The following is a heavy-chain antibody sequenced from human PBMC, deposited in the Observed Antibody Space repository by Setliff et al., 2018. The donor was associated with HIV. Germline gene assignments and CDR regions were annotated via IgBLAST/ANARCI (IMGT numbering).Heavy chain of an antibody. D-gene: IGHD2-15*01. CDR2: INPNSGGT. CDR1: GDTFSGHY. Sequence: EASVKVSCKASGDTFSGHYMHWVRQVPGQGLEWLGWINPNSGGTKYAQKFQGRLTMTRDTSITTVYMELSRLRSDDTAVYYCATDGSVVVVAGSGFDPWGQGTLVTVS. CDR3: ATDGSVVVVAGSGFDP. J-gene: IGHJ5*02. V-gene: IGHV1-2*02.